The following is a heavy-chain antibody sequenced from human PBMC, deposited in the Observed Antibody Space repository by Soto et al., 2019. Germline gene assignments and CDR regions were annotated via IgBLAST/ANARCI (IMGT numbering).Heavy chain of an antibody. V-gene: IGHV4-39*01. D-gene: IGHD3-10*01. CDR3: ARQGYYGSGSYYKFRWFDP. Sequence: SETLSLTCSVSGGSISSGSYYWGWIRQPPGKGLEWIASIYYSGSTYYNPSLKSRVTIFVDTSKNQFSLKLSSVTAADTALYYCARQGYYGSGSYYKFRWFDPWGQGTLVTVSS. CDR1: GGSISSGSYY. CDR2: IYYSGST. J-gene: IGHJ5*02.